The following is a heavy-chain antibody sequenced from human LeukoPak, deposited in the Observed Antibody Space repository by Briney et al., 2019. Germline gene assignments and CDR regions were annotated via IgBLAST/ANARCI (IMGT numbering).Heavy chain of an antibody. CDR1: GFTFSIYW. D-gene: IGHD3-16*02. V-gene: IGHV3-23*01. CDR3: ARRTYYDYVWGSYQGSGIDY. Sequence: AGGSLRLSCAASGFTFSIYWMTWVRQAPGKGLEWVSGISGSGGSTYFADSVKGRLTISRDNAKNSLYLQMNSLRAEDTAVYYCARRTYYDYVWGSYQGSGIDYWGQGTLVTVSS. CDR2: ISGSGGST. J-gene: IGHJ4*02.